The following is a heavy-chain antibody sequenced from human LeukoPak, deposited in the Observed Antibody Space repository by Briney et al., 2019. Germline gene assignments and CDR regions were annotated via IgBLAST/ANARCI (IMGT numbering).Heavy chain of an antibody. CDR2: IIPIFGTA. CDR3: ARSLRDYVWGSYLPWAFDI. J-gene: IGHJ3*02. Sequence: ASVKVSCKASGGTFSSYAISWVRQAPGQGLEWMGGIIPIFGTANYAQKFQGRVTITADESTSTAYMELSSLRSEDTAVYYCARSLRDYVWGSYLPWAFDIWGQGTMVTVSS. CDR1: GGTFSSYA. D-gene: IGHD3-16*02. V-gene: IGHV1-69*13.